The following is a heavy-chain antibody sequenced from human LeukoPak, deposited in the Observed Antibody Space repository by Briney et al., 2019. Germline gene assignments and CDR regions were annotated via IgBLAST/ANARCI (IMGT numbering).Heavy chain of an antibody. Sequence: SETLSLTCTVSGGSIRSSSYYWGWIRQPPGKGLEWIGSIYYSGSTYYNPSLKSRVTISVDTSKNQFSLKLSSVTAADTAVYYCARPSRGDGFDPWGQGTLVTVSS. V-gene: IGHV4-39*01. CDR2: IYYSGST. CDR1: GGSIRSSSYY. CDR3: ARPSRGDGFDP. D-gene: IGHD2-21*02. J-gene: IGHJ5*02.